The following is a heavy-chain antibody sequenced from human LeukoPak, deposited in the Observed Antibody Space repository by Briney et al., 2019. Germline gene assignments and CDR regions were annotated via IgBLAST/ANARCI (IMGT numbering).Heavy chain of an antibody. CDR1: GFTFSSYA. Sequence: GGSLRLSCAASGFTFSSYAMSWVRQAPGKGLEWVSAIIGSGGSTYYADSVKGRFTISRDNSKNTLYLQMNSLRAEDTAVYYCAKTFYNYYDSSGNYYQDYWGQGTLVTVSS. D-gene: IGHD3-22*01. J-gene: IGHJ4*02. CDR3: AKTFYNYYDSSGNYYQDY. V-gene: IGHV3-23*01. CDR2: IIGSGGST.